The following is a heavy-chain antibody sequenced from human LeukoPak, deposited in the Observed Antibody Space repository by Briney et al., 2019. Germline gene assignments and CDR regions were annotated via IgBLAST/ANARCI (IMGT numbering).Heavy chain of an antibody. Sequence: SVKVSCKTSGGTFSSYAISWVRQAPGQGLEWIGDIIPIFDTANYAQKFQGRVTITADESTTTSYMELSSLRSEDTAVYYCARDATVRGPYGGHHFYSYMDVWGKGTTVTISS. V-gene: IGHV1-69*13. D-gene: IGHD3-10*01. J-gene: IGHJ6*03. CDR1: GGTFSSYA. CDR3: ARDATVRGPYGGHHFYSYMDV. CDR2: IIPIFDTA.